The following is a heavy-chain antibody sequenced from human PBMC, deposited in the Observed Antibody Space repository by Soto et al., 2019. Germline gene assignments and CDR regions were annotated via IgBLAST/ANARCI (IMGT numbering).Heavy chain of an antibody. CDR3: ERGWRFDP. Sequence: SETLSLTCGVYGGSFSGYQWNWIRQSPGQGLEWIGEINHSGTTKYNPSLESRINLSVDTSKKQFSLKMFSVTAADTAIYYCERGWRFDPWGQGTQVTVSS. CDR1: GGSFSGYQ. CDR2: INHSGTT. V-gene: IGHV4-34*01. J-gene: IGHJ5*02. D-gene: IGHD1-1*01.